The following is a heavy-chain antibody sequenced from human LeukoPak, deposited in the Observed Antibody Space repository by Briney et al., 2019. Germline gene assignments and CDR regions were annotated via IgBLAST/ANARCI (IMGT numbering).Heavy chain of an antibody. D-gene: IGHD2-15*01. J-gene: IGHJ4*02. V-gene: IGHV3-48*01. CDR1: GFTFSDYS. CDR2: IGGRGDGI. Sequence: RGSLRLSCAASGFTFSDYSMNWVRQAPEKGLEWISYIGGRGDGISYADSVKGRFTVSRDNAKNSLFLQMNRLRGEDTAIYFCAREIPGRIAADCWGQRTLVTVSS. CDR3: AREIPGRIAADC.